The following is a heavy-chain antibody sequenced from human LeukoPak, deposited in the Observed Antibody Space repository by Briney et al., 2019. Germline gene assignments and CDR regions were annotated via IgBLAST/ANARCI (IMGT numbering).Heavy chain of an antibody. CDR1: GGSISSYL. V-gene: IGHV4-59*01. CDR2: IYYSGST. CDR3: ARGQYSGSCFDN. Sequence: PSETLSLTCTVSGGSISSYLWSWIRQPPGKGLEWIGYIYYSGSTNYNPSLKSRVTILVDTSKNQFSLKVSSVTAADTAVYYCARGQYSGSCFDNWGQGSLGTVSS. J-gene: IGHJ4*03. D-gene: IGHD1-26*01.